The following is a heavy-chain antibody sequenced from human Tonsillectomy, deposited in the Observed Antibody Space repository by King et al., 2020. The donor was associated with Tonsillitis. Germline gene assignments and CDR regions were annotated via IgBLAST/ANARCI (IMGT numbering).Heavy chain of an antibody. V-gene: IGHV3-30*18. CDR2: ISYDGSNK. Sequence: VQLVESGGGVVQPGRSLRLSCAASGFTFSSYGMHWVRQAPGKGLEWVAVISYDGSNKYYADSVKGRFTISRDNSKNTLYLQMNSLRAEDTAVYYCAKDIGWELRYGMDVWGQGTTVTVSS. CDR1: GFTFSSYG. D-gene: IGHD1-26*01. J-gene: IGHJ6*02. CDR3: AKDIGWELRYGMDV.